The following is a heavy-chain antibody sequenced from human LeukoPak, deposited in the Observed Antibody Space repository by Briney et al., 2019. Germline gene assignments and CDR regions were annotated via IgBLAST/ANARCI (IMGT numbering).Heavy chain of an antibody. CDR1: GFTFRKYW. Sequence: PGGSLRLSCAASGFTFRKYWLHWVRQAPGKGLEWVSYISSSSSTIYYADSVKGRFTISRDNSKNTLYLQMNSLRAEDTAVYYCAKEGPTYYYDSSGYSYFDYWGQGTLVTVSS. D-gene: IGHD3-22*01. CDR2: ISSSSSTI. CDR3: AKEGPTYYYDSSGYSYFDY. V-gene: IGHV3-48*01. J-gene: IGHJ4*02.